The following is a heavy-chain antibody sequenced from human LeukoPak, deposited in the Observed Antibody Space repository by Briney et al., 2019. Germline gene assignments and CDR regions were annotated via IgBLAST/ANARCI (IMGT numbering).Heavy chain of an antibody. CDR3: ARDLEVRGYSYGFESPVGY. J-gene: IGHJ4*02. CDR1: GYTFTNYY. Sequence: GASVKVSCKASGYTFTNYYMHWVRRAPGQGLEWMGIINPSGGSTTYAQKFQGRVTMTRDMSTRTVYMELSSLRSEDTAVYYCARDLEVRGYSYGFESPVGYWGQGTLVTVSS. V-gene: IGHV1-46*01. D-gene: IGHD5-18*01. CDR2: INPSGGST.